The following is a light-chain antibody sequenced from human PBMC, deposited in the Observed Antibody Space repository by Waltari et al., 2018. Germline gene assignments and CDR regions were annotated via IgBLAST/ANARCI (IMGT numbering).Light chain of an antibody. J-gene: IGKJ2*02. V-gene: IGKV3-15*01. Sequence: EIVMTQSPATLYVSPGERATLSCRASQTVNANLAWYQRTPGPAPRLLIYDASKRATGIPARFSGSGSGTDFTLTISSLQSEDFGIYYCHHYNTWPPGTFGQGTKLDNK. CDR3: HHYNTWPPGT. CDR2: DAS. CDR1: QTVNAN.